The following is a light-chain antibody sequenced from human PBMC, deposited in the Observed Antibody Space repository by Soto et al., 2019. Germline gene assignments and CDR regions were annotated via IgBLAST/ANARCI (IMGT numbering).Light chain of an antibody. J-gene: IGKJ4*01. Sequence: DIVMTQSPDSLAVSLGERATINCKSSQSVLYSSNNKNYLTWYQQKPGQPPKLLIYWASTRESGVPDRFSGSGSGTDFTRTISSLQAEDVAVYYCQQYYGTPLTFGGGTKVEIK. CDR2: WAS. CDR3: QQYYGTPLT. V-gene: IGKV4-1*01. CDR1: QSVLYSSNNKNY.